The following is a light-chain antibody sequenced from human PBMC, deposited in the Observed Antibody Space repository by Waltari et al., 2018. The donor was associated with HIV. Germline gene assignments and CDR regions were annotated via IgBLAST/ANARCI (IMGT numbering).Light chain of an antibody. CDR2: HTN. J-gene: IGLJ2*01. V-gene: IGLV1-47*01. CDR1: RSNIVTNY. CDR3: AAWDDSLSAWL. Sequence: QSVLTQPPSASGTPGQRVTISCSGSRSNIVTNYVSWYKQFPGTAPELVVFHTNLRPLGVPDRVSGSKAGTAASRAISGLRSEDEADYYCAAWDDSLSAWLFGGGTRLNVL.